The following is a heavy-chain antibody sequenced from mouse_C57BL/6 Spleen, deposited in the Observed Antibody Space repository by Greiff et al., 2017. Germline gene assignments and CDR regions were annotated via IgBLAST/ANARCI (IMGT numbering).Heavy chain of an antibody. D-gene: IGHD2-3*01. CDR2: IWSGGST. J-gene: IGHJ4*01. CDR3: ANYDGYYLGMDC. CDR1: GFSLTSYG. Sequence: QVQLKQSGPGLVQPSQSLSITCTVSGFSLTSYGVHWVRQPPGKGLEWLGVIWSGGSTDYNAAFISRLGISKDNSKSQVFFKMNSLQADDTAIYYCANYDGYYLGMDCWGQGTSVTVSS. V-gene: IGHV2-4*01.